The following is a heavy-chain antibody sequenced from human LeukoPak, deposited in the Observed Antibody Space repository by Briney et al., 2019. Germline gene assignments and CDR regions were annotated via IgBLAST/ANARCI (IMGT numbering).Heavy chain of an antibody. CDR3: AREGSYYDFWSGYYPYYYYYMDV. CDR1: GYTFTSYG. V-gene: IGHV1-18*01. Sequence: GASVKVSFKASGYTFTSYGISWVRQAPGQGLGWMGWISAYNGNTNYAQKLQGRVTMTTDTSTSTAYMELRSLRSDDTAVYYCAREGSYYDFWSGYYPYYYYYMDVWGKGTTVTVSS. J-gene: IGHJ6*03. CDR2: ISAYNGNT. D-gene: IGHD3-3*01.